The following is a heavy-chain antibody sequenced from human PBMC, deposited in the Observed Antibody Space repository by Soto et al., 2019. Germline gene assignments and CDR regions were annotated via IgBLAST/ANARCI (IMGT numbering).Heavy chain of an antibody. CDR3: ARDRVIQLWLRPHYYYGMDV. CDR1: GFTFSSYG. J-gene: IGHJ6*02. D-gene: IGHD5-18*01. V-gene: IGHV3-33*01. Sequence: GGSLRLSCAASGFTFSSYGMRWVRQAPGKGLEWVAVIWYDGSNKYYADSVKGRFTISRDNSKNTLYLQMNSLRAEDTAVYYCARDRVIQLWLRPHYYYGMDVWGQGTTVTVSS. CDR2: IWYDGSNK.